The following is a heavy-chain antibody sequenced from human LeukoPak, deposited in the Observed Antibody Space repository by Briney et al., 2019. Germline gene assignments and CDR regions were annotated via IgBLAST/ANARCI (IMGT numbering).Heavy chain of an antibody. J-gene: IGHJ4*02. Sequence: GGSLRLSCAASGFTFSSYAMHWVRQAPGKGLEWVAVMSYDGSNKYYADSVKGRFTISRDNSKNTLYLQMNSLRAEDTAVYYCASRKDTPHLPDYWGQGTLVTVSS. CDR3: ASRKDTPHLPDY. CDR2: MSYDGSNK. CDR1: GFTFSSYA. V-gene: IGHV3-30-3*01. D-gene: IGHD5-18*01.